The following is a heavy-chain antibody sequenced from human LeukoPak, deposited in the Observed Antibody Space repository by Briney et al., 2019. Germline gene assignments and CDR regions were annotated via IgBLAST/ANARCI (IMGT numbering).Heavy chain of an antibody. Sequence: GGSLRLSCAASGFTFSTYAMSWVRQAPGKGLEWVSGISGSGGSTYYADSVKGRFTISRDNSKNTLYLQMNSLRAEDPAVYYCAKDEELVVTAFDYWGQGTLVTVSS. V-gene: IGHV3-23*01. CDR1: GFTFSTYA. CDR2: ISGSGGST. J-gene: IGHJ4*01. D-gene: IGHD4-23*01. CDR3: AKDEELVVTAFDY.